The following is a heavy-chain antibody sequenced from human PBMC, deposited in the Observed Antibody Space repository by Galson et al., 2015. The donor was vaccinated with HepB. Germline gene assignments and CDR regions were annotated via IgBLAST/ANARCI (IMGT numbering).Heavy chain of an antibody. CDR1: GFTFSSYA. J-gene: IGHJ4*02. D-gene: IGHD3-22*01. CDR2: ISYDGSNK. Sequence: SLRLSCAASGFTFSSYAMHWVRQAPGKGLEWVAVISYDGSNKYYADSVKGRFTISRDNSKNTLYLQMNSLRAEDTAVYYCARDPVKGSGYYLFLHGFDYWGQGTLVTVSS. CDR3: ARDPVKGSGYYLFLHGFDY. V-gene: IGHV3-30*04.